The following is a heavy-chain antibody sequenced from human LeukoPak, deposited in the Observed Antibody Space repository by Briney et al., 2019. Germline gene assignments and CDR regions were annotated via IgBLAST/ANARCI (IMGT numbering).Heavy chain of an antibody. Sequence: GGSLRLFCVGSGFSFSTYHMGWVRQTPGKGLEWVSAISTTGGYTEDADSVKGRFTISRDNSQNTLFLQMHSLRAEDTAVYYCAKKPATIKFPFDIWGQGTLVTVSP. CDR3: AKKPATIKFPFDI. D-gene: IGHD5-24*01. J-gene: IGHJ4*02. CDR1: GFSFSTYH. CDR2: ISTTGGYT. V-gene: IGHV3-23*01.